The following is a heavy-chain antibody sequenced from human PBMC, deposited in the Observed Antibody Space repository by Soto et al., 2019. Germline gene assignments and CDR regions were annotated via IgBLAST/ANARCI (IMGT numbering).Heavy chain of an antibody. J-gene: IGHJ4*02. CDR1: GFSFTNYA. D-gene: IGHD5-18*01. CDR2: ISVSGETT. CDR3: AKEQWLIQGHFDY. V-gene: IGHV3-23*01. Sequence: EVQLLESGRGLVRPGGSLRLSCAASGFSFTNYAMSWVRQAPGKGLEWVSAISVSGETTYYADSVRGRFTISRDNSRATVFLQMSNLRAEDTALYYCAKEQWLIQGHFDYWGQGIVVTVSS.